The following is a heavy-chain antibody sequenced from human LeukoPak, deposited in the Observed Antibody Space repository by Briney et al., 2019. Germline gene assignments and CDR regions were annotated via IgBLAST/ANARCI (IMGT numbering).Heavy chain of an antibody. D-gene: IGHD6-19*01. V-gene: IGHV1-8*01. Sequence: GASVKVSCKASGYTFTSYDINWVRQATGQGLEWMGWMNPNSGNTGYAQKFQGRVTMTADTSTSTAYMELRSLRSDDTAVYYCARDGYGSGYWGQGTLVTVSS. CDR1: GYTFTSYD. CDR3: ARDGYGSGY. J-gene: IGHJ4*02. CDR2: MNPNSGNT.